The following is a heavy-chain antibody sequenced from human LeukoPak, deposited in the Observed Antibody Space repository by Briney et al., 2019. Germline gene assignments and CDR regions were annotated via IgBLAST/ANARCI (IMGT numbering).Heavy chain of an antibody. CDR2: IYYSGST. V-gene: IGHV4-31*03. CDR1: GGSISSGGYY. CDR3: ARVDRAPRYYDFWSGYYKEPDYYYYYMDV. D-gene: IGHD3-3*01. J-gene: IGHJ6*03. Sequence: PSETLSLTCTVSGGSISSGGYYWSWIRQHPGKGLEWIGYIYYSGSTYYNPSLKSRVTISVDTSKNQFSLKLSSVTAADTAVYYCARVDRAPRYYDFWSGYYKEPDYYYYYMDVWGKGTTVTVSS.